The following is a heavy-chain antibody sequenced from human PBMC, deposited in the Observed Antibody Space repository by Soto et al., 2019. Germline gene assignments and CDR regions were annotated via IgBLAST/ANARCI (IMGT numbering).Heavy chain of an antibody. CDR2: DYSDSA. J-gene: IGHJ4*02. CDR1: GASVSSHH. D-gene: IGHD6-19*01. Sequence: QVQLQESGPGVVRPSETLSLTCTVSGASVSSHHWTWIRQPPGKGLEWIGDYSDSASYSPSLKSRVPLSSDTSKNLCSRKLTSVTAADTAVYYCATYSRGEGGRGYWGQGIQVTVSS. CDR3: ATYSRGEGGRGY. V-gene: IGHV4-59*08.